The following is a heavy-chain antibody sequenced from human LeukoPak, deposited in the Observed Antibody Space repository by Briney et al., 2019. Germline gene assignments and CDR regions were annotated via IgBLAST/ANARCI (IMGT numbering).Heavy chain of an antibody. CDR2: TFYRSKWYN. CDR1: GDSVSSNSAA. Sequence: SQTLSLTCAISGDSVSSNSAAWSWLRQSPSRGLEWLGRTFYRSKWYNDYATSVKSRIIINPDTSKNQLSLQVNSVTPEDTAVYYCARGSNYGSGSYLFDYWGQGTLVTVSS. V-gene: IGHV6-1*01. CDR3: ARGSNYGSGSYLFDY. D-gene: IGHD3-10*01. J-gene: IGHJ4*02.